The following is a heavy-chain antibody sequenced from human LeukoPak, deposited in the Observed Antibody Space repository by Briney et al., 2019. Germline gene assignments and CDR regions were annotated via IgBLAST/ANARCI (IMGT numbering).Heavy chain of an antibody. CDR2: IYYSGST. D-gene: IGHD3-22*01. J-gene: IGHJ4*02. Sequence: SETLSLTCTVSGGSISSYYWSWIRQPPGKGLEWIGYIYYSGSTNYNPSLKSRFTISVDTSKNQFSLELSSVTAADTAVYYCASYYDSSGYYPFDYWGQGTLVTVSS. CDR1: GGSISSYY. V-gene: IGHV4-59*01. CDR3: ASYYDSSGYYPFDY.